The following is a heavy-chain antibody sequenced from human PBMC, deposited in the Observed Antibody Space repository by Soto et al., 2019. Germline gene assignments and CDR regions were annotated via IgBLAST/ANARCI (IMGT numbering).Heavy chain of an antibody. CDR2: ISSSSSNK. CDR3: ARDRGSSGWYAGGWFDP. D-gene: IGHD6-19*01. CDR1: GFTFSSYS. J-gene: IGHJ5*02. V-gene: IGHV3-21*01. Sequence: EVQLVESGGGLVKPGGSLRLSCAASGFTFSSYSMNWVRQAPGKGLEWVSCISSSSSNKYYADSVKGRFTISRDNAKNSLYLQMNSLRAGDTAVYYCARDRGSSGWYAGGWFDPWGQGTLVTVSS.